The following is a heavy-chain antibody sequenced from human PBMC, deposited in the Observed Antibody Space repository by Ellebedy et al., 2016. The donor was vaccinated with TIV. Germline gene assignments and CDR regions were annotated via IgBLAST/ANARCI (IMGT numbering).Heavy chain of an antibody. D-gene: IGHD6-19*01. CDR1: GSSISSSNW. Sequence: MPSETLSLTCAVSGSSISSSNWWSWVRQPPGKGLEWIGEIYHSGSTNYNPSLKSRVTISVDKSKNQFSLKLSSVTAADTAVYYCARGGQWLVRGFDYWGQGTLVTVSS. V-gene: IGHV4-4*02. CDR2: IYHSGST. CDR3: ARGGQWLVRGFDY. J-gene: IGHJ4*02.